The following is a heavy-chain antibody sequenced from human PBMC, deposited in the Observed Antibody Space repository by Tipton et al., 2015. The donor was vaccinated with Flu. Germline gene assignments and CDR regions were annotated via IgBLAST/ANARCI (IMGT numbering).Heavy chain of an antibody. CDR3: ARGQWLAGKSFDY. CDR2: IYYSGSA. V-gene: IGHV4-59*01. CDR1: DGSIRTYY. J-gene: IGHJ4*02. Sequence: TLSLTCTVSDGSIRTYYWSWIRQPPGKGLEWIGYIYYSGSANYNPSLKSRVTISVDTSKNQISLKVSSVTAADTAVYYCARGQWLAGKSFDYWGQGTLVTVSS. D-gene: IGHD6-19*01.